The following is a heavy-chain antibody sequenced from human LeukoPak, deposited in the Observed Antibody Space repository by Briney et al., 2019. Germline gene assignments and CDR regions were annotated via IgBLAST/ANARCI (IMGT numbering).Heavy chain of an antibody. CDR3: ARHSSLQGYYFDY. CDR2: VHYSGST. J-gene: IGHJ4*02. CDR1: GGSITGYY. Sequence: SETLSLTCTVSGGSITGYYWNWIRQPPGKGLEWIGNVHYSGSTNYHPSLQSRVTISVDTSQNQFSLKLRSVTAADTAVYYCARHSSLQGYYFDYWGQGTLVTVSS. D-gene: IGHD6-6*01. V-gene: IGHV4-59*08.